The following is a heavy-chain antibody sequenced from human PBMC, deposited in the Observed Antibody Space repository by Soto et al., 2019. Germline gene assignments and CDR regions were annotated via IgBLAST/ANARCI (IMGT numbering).Heavy chain of an antibody. D-gene: IGHD2-15*01. CDR2: ISPYNGDT. J-gene: IGHJ4*02. Sequence: ASVKGYCKASGYTLTTYGFNWVRQAPGQGLEWMGWISPYNGDTIYAQNFQGRVTLTTDTSTSTAYMELRTLTSDDTAVYYCARTPRAQMIVLEAATRFDYWGQGTLVTVSS. CDR3: ARTPRAQMIVLEAATRFDY. V-gene: IGHV1-18*04. CDR1: GYTLTTYG.